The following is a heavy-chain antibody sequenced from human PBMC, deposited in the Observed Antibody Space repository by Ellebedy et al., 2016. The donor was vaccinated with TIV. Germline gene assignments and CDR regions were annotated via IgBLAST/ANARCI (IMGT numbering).Heavy chain of an antibody. CDR1: GFSFSSYA. CDR3: ARRAYYGSESYYDEASDQ. V-gene: IGHV3-30-3*01. J-gene: IGHJ4*02. Sequence: GESLKISCAVSGFSFSSYAMHWVRQAPGKGLEWVAVISFDGIAKYYADSVKGRFTISRDNSKNTLSLQMNSLRVEDTAVYYCARRAYYGSESYYDEASDQWGQGTLVTVSS. D-gene: IGHD3-10*01. CDR2: ISFDGIAK.